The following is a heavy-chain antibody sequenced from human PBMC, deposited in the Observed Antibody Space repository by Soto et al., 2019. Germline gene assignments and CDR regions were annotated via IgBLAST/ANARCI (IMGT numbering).Heavy chain of an antibody. V-gene: IGHV1-69*13. J-gene: IGHJ6*02. D-gene: IGHD3-3*02. CDR3: ARDKGRPQLGGNYYSITDV. CDR1: GGTFNTYA. Sequence: SVKVSCKVSGGTFNTYAISCVRQAPGQGLEWMGGIIPVFRAPDYAQKFQGRVTITADESARTVYMELNGLRSEDTAVYYCARDKGRPQLGGNYYSITDVWGQGTPVTVS. CDR2: IIPVFRAP.